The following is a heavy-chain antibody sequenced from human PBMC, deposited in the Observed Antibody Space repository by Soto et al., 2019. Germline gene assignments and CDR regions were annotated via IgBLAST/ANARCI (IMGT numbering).Heavy chain of an antibody. D-gene: IGHD3-22*01. V-gene: IGHV1-18*01. CDR3: ARALYYYDNSGLAY. CDR1: GYTFTSYE. Sequence: QVRLEQSGPEVKKTGASVKVSCKASGYTFTSYEISWVRQAPGQGLEWMGWINIYSGDANYAQRFQDRVTMTRDTSTNTVYMEMRSLRSDDTAVYYCARALYYYDNSGLAYWGQGTLVTVSS. J-gene: IGHJ4*02. CDR2: INIYSGDA.